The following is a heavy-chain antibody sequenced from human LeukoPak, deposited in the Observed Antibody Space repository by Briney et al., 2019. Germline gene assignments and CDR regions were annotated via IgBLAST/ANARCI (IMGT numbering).Heavy chain of an antibody. Sequence: GGSLRRSCAASGFTFSSYWMSWVRQAPGKGLEWVANIKQDGSEKYYVDSVKGRFTISRDNAKNSLYLQMNSLRAEDTAVYYCARDPSSGWYVPTYFDYWGQGTLVTVSS. D-gene: IGHD6-19*01. V-gene: IGHV3-7*01. CDR3: ARDPSSGWYVPTYFDY. CDR1: GFTFSSYW. J-gene: IGHJ4*02. CDR2: IKQDGSEK.